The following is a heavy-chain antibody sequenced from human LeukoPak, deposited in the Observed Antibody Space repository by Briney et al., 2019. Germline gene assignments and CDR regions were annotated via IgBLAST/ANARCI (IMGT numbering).Heavy chain of an antibody. J-gene: IGHJ4*02. D-gene: IGHD5-18*01. Sequence: HPGGSLRLSCAASGFTFSNYAMSWVRQAPGKGLEWVSAVNDRGTYYADSVKGRFTISRDNAKNSLYLQMNSVRAEDTALYYCAKDIGYSYGYDSNTSFDYWGQGTLVTVSS. CDR2: VNDRGT. CDR3: AKDIGYSYGYDSNTSFDY. V-gene: IGHV3-23*01. CDR1: GFTFSNYA.